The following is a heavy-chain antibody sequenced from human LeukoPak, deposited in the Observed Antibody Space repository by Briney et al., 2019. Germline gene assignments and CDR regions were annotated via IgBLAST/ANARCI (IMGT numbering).Heavy chain of an antibody. CDR1: GGSFSGYY. CDR3: ARGLRRIAAAGS. D-gene: IGHD6-13*01. Sequence: PSETLSLTCAVYGGSFSGYYWSWIRQPPGKGLEWIGEINHSGSTNYNPSLKSRATISVDTSKNQFSLKLSSVTAADTAVYYCARGLRRIAAAGSWGQGTLVTVSS. V-gene: IGHV4-34*01. CDR2: INHSGST. J-gene: IGHJ4*02.